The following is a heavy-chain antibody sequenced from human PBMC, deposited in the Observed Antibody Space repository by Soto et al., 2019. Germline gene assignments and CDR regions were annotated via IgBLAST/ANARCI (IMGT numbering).Heavy chain of an antibody. D-gene: IGHD2-2*01. V-gene: IGHV4-34*01. CDR2: INHSGST. CDR1: GASFTGYY. Sequence: KASETLSLTCAVYGASFTGYYWSWIRQPPGKGLEWIGEINHSGSTNYNPSLKSRVTISVDTSKNQFSLKLSSVTAADTAVYYCAREGLEDCSSTSCYAEGDYYYMDVWGKGTTVTVSS. CDR3: AREGLEDCSSTSCYAEGDYYYMDV. J-gene: IGHJ6*03.